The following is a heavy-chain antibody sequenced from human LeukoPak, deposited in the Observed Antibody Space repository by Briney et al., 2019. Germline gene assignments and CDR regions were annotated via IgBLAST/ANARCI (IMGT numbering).Heavy chain of an antibody. CDR3: ARQGQTMVRGVPLLYGMDV. D-gene: IGHD3-10*01. CDR1: GYSFTSYW. J-gene: IGHJ6*02. Sequence: GESLKISCKGSGYSFTSYWIGWVRQMPGKGLEWMGIIYPGDPDTRYSPSFQGQVTISADKSISTAYLQWSSLKASDTAMYYCARQGQTMVRGVPLLYGMDVWGQGTTVTVSS. CDR2: IYPGDPDT. V-gene: IGHV5-51*01.